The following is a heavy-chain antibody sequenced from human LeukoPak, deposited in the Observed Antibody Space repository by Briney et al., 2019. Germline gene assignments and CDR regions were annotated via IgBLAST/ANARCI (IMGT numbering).Heavy chain of an antibody. D-gene: IGHD6-19*01. CDR2: IYYSGST. CDR1: GGSISSYY. Sequence: SETLSLTFTVSGGSISSYYWSWIRQPPGKGLEWIGYIYYSGSTNYNPSLKSRVTISVDTSKNQFSLKLSSVTAADTAVYYCAKTSGWYGQYYFDYWGQGTLVTVSS. CDR3: AKTSGWYGQYYFDY. J-gene: IGHJ4*02. V-gene: IGHV4-59*01.